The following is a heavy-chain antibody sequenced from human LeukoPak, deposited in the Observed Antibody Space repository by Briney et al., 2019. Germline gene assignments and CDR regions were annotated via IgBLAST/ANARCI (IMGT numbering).Heavy chain of an antibody. D-gene: IGHD1-26*01. CDR2: MSYDGTAK. CDR3: VKCGSRDSWYFDY. V-gene: IGHV3-30*02. CDR1: GFTFSNDG. J-gene: IGHJ4*02. Sequence: GGSLRLSCATSGFTFSNDGLHWVRQAPGKGLEWVSMMSYDGTAKYYGDSVKGRFTISRDNSKNTLYLEMSSLRPEDTAVYYCVKCGSRDSWYFDYWGQGTLVTVSS.